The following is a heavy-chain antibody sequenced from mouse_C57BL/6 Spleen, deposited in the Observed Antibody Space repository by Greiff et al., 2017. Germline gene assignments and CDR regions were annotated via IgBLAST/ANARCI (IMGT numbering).Heavy chain of an antibody. CDR1: GYTFTDYY. D-gene: IGHD4-1*01. Sequence: EVQLQQSGPELVKPGASVKISCTASGYTFTDYYMNWVKQSHGKSLEWIGDINPNNGGTSYNQKFKGKATLTVDKSSSTAYMELRSLTSEDSAVYYCARETGTDYWGQGTTLTVSS. V-gene: IGHV1-26*01. CDR2: INPNNGGT. CDR3: ARETGTDY. J-gene: IGHJ2*01.